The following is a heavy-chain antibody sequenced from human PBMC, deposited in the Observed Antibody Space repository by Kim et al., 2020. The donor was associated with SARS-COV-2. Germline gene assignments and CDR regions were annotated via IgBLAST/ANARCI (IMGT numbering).Heavy chain of an antibody. CDR3: TADYYELTPTDAFDI. J-gene: IGHJ3*02. Sequence: APVKGRFTISRDDSKNTLYLQMNSLKTEDTAVYYCTADYYELTPTDAFDIWGQGTMVTVSS. D-gene: IGHD3-22*01. V-gene: IGHV3-15*01.